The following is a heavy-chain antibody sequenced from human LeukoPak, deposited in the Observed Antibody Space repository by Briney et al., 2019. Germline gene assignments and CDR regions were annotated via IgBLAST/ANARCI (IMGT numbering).Heavy chain of an antibody. V-gene: IGHV1-46*01. CDR3: ARGAPTTRIGAGRFDY. Sequence: GSVKVSCKAFGYSPTDYYVHWVLQAPGQGLEWMGEINPSGGSTSYAQKFQGRITVTRDTYTNTVYMDLSSLRSEDTATYYCARGAPTTRIGAGRFDYWGQGSLLTVAS. CDR1: GYSPTDYY. CDR2: INPSGGST. D-gene: IGHD5-12*01. J-gene: IGHJ4*02.